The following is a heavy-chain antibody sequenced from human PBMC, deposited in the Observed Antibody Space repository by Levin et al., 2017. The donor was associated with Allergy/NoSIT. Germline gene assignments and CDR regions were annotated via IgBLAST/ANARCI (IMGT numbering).Heavy chain of an antibody. CDR1: GYTFTAYY. CDR2: INPDSGAT. J-gene: IGHJ3*02. V-gene: IGHV1-2*02. CDR3: ARGSLIGAAAKSAFDI. D-gene: IGHD6-13*01. Sequence: ASVKVSCKASGYTFTAYYMHWVRQAPGQGLERMAWINPDSGATHYEQKFQGRVTMTRDTSINTAYMELSRLTSDDTAVYYCARGSLIGAAAKSAFDIWGQGTMVTVSS.